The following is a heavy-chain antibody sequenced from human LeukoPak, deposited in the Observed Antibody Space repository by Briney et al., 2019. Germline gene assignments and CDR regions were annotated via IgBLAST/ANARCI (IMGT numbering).Heavy chain of an antibody. Sequence: GGSLRLSCAASGFTFSSYAMSWVRQAPGKGPEWVSGVSGSGGSTYYADSVKGRFTISRDNSKNTLYLQMNSLRAEDTAVYYCAKDLDIVATITGNWGQGTLVTVSS. CDR3: AKDLDIVATITGN. CDR1: GFTFSSYA. J-gene: IGHJ4*02. CDR2: VSGSGGST. V-gene: IGHV3-23*01. D-gene: IGHD5-12*01.